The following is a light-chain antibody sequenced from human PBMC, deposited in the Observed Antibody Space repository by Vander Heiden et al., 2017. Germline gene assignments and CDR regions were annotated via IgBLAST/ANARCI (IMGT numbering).Light chain of an antibody. CDR3: QAWDSNTAV. CDR2: QDN. Sequence: SYDLTQPPPVSVSPGQTPTITCAGHKLGDEYTYWYQQKPGQAPLVVIDQDNKRPSGIPERFSASSSGNTATLTVSETQPLDAADYFCQAWDSNTAVFGGGTKLTVL. CDR1: KLGDEY. J-gene: IGLJ2*01. V-gene: IGLV3-1*01.